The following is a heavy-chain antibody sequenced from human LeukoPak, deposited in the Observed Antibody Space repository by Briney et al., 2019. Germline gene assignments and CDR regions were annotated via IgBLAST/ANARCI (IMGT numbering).Heavy chain of an antibody. CDR1: GFTFSSYS. CDR2: ISSSSSTI. CDR3: ARDLHSYGY. D-gene: IGHD5-18*01. Sequence: GGSLRLSCATSGFTFSSYSMNWVRQAPGKGLEWVSYISSSSSTIYYADSVKGRFTISRDNAKNSLYLQMNSLRAEDTAVYYCARDLHSYGYWGQGTLVTVSS. V-gene: IGHV3-48*01. J-gene: IGHJ4*02.